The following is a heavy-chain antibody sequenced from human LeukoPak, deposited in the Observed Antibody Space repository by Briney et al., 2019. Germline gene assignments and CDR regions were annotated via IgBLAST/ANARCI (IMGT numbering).Heavy chain of an antibody. D-gene: IGHD4-11*01. CDR1: GYTFTSYD. CDR3: ARDYSNYPYYFDY. J-gene: IGHJ4*02. CDR2: ISAYNGNT. Sequence: ASVKVSCKASGYTFTSYDINWVRQATGQGLEWMGWISAYNGNTNYAQKLQGRVTMTTDTSTSTAYMELRSLRSDDTAVYYCARDYSNYPYYFDYWGQGTLVTVSS. V-gene: IGHV1-18*01.